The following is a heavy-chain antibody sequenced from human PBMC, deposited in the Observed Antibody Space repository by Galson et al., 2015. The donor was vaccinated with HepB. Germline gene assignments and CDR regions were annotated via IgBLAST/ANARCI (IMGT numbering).Heavy chain of an antibody. CDR2: INPSGGST. J-gene: IGHJ3*02. D-gene: IGHD3-9*01. V-gene: IGHV1-46*01. CDR1: GYTFTSYY. CDR3: ARGSLRYFDWLFAFDI. Sequence: SVKVSCKASGYTFTSYYMHWVRQAPGQGLEWMGIINPSGGSTSYAQKFQGRVTMTRDTSTSTVYMELSSLRSEDTAVYYCARGSLRYFDWLFAFDIWGQGTMVTVSS.